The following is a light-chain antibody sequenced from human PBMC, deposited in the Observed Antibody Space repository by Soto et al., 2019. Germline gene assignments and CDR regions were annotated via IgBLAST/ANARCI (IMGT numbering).Light chain of an antibody. J-gene: IGKJ1*01. Sequence: EIVLTQSPGTLSVSPGERATLSCRASQSVTNDYLAWYQQRPGQAPRLLIYGATRRASGFPDRFTASGSGTGFTLTINRLEPEDSAVYYCHQYIGAPWAFGQGTRVDIK. CDR1: QSVTNDY. CDR2: GAT. V-gene: IGKV3-20*01. CDR3: HQYIGAPWA.